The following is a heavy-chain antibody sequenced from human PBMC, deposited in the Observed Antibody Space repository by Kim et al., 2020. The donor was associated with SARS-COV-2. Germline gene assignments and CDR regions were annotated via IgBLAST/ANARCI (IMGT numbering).Heavy chain of an antibody. Sequence: QGFTGRFVFSLDTSVSTAYLQISSLKAEDTAVYYCARVIAVAGIWGAFDIWGQGTMVTVSS. J-gene: IGHJ3*02. V-gene: IGHV7-4-1*02. CDR3: ARVIAVAGIWGAFDI. D-gene: IGHD6-19*01.